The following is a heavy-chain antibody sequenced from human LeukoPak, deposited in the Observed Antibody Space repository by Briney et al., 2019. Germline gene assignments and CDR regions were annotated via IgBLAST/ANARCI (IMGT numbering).Heavy chain of an antibody. CDR2: IYHSGST. J-gene: IGHJ6*02. Sequence: PSETLSLTCTVSGGSISSYYWSWIRQPPGKGLEWIGYIYHSGSTNYNPSLKSRVTISVDTSKNQFSLKLSSVTAADTAVYYCARDRRGYSYGYPAPAGGRYYYYGMDVWGQGTTVTVSS. CDR3: ARDRRGYSYGYPAPAGGRYYYYGMDV. D-gene: IGHD5-18*01. CDR1: GGSISSYY. V-gene: IGHV4-59*01.